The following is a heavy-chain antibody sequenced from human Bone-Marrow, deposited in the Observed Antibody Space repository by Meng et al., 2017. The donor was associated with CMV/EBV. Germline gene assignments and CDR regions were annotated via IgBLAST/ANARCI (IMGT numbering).Heavy chain of an antibody. CDR3: ARGEDLGPFWSGYLEVTEFDP. Sequence: ASVKVSCKASGYTFTSYDINWVRQATGQGLEWMGWMNPNSGNTGYAQKFQGRVTMTRNTSISTAYMKLSSLRSEDTAVYYCARGEDLGPFWSGYLEVTEFDPWGQGTLVTVSS. J-gene: IGHJ5*02. CDR1: GYTFTSYD. V-gene: IGHV1-8*01. CDR2: MNPNSGNT. D-gene: IGHD3-3*01.